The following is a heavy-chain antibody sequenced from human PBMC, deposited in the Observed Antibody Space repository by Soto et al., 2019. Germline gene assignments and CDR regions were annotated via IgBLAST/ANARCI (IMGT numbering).Heavy chain of an antibody. CDR1: GFTFSSYG. CDR2: ISSSGGSA. J-gene: IGHJ4*02. CDR3: ARGATSPSY. V-gene: IGHV3-23*01. Sequence: EVQLLESGGGLVQPGGSLRLSCAASGFTFSSYGMSWVRQAPGKGLEWVSAISSSGGSAYYADSVKGRFTISRDNYKNTLYLQMNSLRAEDTAVYYCARGATSPSYWGQGTLVTVSS.